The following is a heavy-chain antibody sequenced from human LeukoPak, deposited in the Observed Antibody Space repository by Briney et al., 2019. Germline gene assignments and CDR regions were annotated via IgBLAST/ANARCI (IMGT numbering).Heavy chain of an antibody. CDR3: STEDKYCKTTTCDDY. J-gene: IGHJ4*02. Sequence: ASVKVSCKASGYAFTVRYMHWVRQVPGQGLEWIGFIKPGSGFTNYAEKFQDRVTMSRDTSITTVYMELSSLGSGDTALYYCSTEDKYCKTTTCDDYWGQGTLVTVSS. CDR2: IKPGSGFT. D-gene: IGHD2/OR15-2a*01. CDR1: GYAFTVRY. V-gene: IGHV1-2*02.